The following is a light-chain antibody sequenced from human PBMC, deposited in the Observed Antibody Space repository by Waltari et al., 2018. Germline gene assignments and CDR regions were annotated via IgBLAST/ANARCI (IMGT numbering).Light chain of an antibody. CDR2: EVS. CDR3: SSYTTSSAPGV. J-gene: IGLJ1*01. V-gene: IGLV2-14*01. Sequence: QSALTQPASVSGSPGQSITISCSGTDSDVGAYDFVSWYQQHPGKAPHLIIYEVSNRPSGISNRFSASMSGNTASLTISGLQAEDEADYYCSSYTTSSAPGVFGTGTRVTVL. CDR1: DSDVGAYDF.